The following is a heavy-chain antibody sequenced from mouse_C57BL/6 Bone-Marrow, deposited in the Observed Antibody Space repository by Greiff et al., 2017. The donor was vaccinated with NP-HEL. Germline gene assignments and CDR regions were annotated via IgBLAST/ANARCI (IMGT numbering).Heavy chain of an antibody. CDR2: INPNNGGT. D-gene: IGHD1-1*01. CDR1: GYTFTDYY. Sequence: VQLQQSGPELVKPGASVKISCKASGYTFTDYYMNWVKQSHGKSLEWIGDINPNNGGTSYNQKFKGKATLTVDKSSSTAYMELRSLTSEDSAVYYCARSQFVTTVVEDAMDYWGQGTSVTVSS. CDR3: ARSQFVTTVVEDAMDY. J-gene: IGHJ4*01. V-gene: IGHV1-26*01.